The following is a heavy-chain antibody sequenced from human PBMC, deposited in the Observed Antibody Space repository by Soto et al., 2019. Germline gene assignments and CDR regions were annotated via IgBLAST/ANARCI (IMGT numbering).Heavy chain of an antibody. J-gene: IGHJ3*02. CDR1: GYSFTTYW. Sequence: PGESLKISCKGSGYSFTTYWLAWVRQMPGKGLEYMGIIYPGDSDARYSPSFQGQVTLSADKSISTAYLQWTSLKASDTAIYYCARARVYTPRWEDPFGIWGQGTMVTVSS. V-gene: IGHV5-51*01. D-gene: IGHD1-26*01. CDR2: IYPGDSDA. CDR3: ARARVYTPRWEDPFGI.